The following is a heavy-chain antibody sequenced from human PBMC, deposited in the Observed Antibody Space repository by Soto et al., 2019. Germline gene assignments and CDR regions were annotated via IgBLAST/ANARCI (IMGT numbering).Heavy chain of an antibody. CDR1: GGSISSYY. CDR2: IYYSGST. V-gene: IGHV4-59*01. CDR3: ARASIAAAGTEGGYYYYYGMDV. J-gene: IGHJ6*02. Sequence: PSETLSLTCTVSGGSISSYYWSWIRQPPGKGLEWIGYIYYSGSTNYNPSLKSRVTISVDTSKNQFSLKLSSVTAADTAVYYCARASIAAAGTEGGYYYYYGMDVWGQGTTVTVSS. D-gene: IGHD6-13*01.